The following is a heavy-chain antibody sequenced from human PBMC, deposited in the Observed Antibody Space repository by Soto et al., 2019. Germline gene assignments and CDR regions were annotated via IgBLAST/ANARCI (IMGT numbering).Heavy chain of an antibody. CDR1: GFTFGDYG. D-gene: IGHD3-22*01. V-gene: IGHV3-15*01. J-gene: IGHJ4*02. CDR3: TTDPAPAYYYDSSGYYHLYYFDY. Sequence: GGSLRLSCTTSGFTFGDYGMSWFRQAPGKGLEWVGRIKSKTDGGTTDYAAPVKGRFTISRDDSKNTLYLQMNSLKTEDTAVYYCTTDPAPAYYYDSSGYYHLYYFDYWGQGTLVTVSS. CDR2: IKSKTDGGTT.